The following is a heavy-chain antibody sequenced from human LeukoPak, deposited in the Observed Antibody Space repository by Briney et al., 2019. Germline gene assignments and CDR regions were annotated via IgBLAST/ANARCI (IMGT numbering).Heavy chain of an antibody. Sequence: SETLSLTCAVYGGSFSGYYWSWIRQPPGKGLEWIGEINHSGSTNYNPSLKSRVTISVDTSKNQFSLKLSSVTAADTAVYYCARHSLFGRYMDYFDYWGQGTLVTVSS. D-gene: IGHD6-19*01. J-gene: IGHJ4*02. CDR1: GGSFSGYY. CDR2: INHSGST. CDR3: ARHSLFGRYMDYFDY. V-gene: IGHV4-34*01.